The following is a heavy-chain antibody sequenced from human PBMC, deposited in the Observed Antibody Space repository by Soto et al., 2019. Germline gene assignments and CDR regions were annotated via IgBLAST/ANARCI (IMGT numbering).Heavy chain of an antibody. J-gene: IGHJ5*02. D-gene: IGHD1-1*01. CDR3: ARKHNRYWFDP. V-gene: IGHV4-30-4*02. CDR2: IYYSGST. Sequence: SETLSLTCTVSGGSISSGDYYWSWIRQPPGKGLEWIGYIYYSGSTYYNPSLKSRVTISVDTSKNQFSLKLSSVTAADTAVYYCARKHNRYWFDPWGQGTLVTVSS. CDR1: GGSISSGDYY.